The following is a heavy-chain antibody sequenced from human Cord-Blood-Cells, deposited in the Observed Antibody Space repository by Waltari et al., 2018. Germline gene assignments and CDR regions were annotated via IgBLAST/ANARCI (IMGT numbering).Heavy chain of an antibody. CDR3: ARGRYGYDFDY. J-gene: IGHJ4*02. V-gene: IGHV1-2*02. D-gene: IGHD5-12*01. CDR1: GYTFTGYY. CDR2: INPSSGGT. Sequence: QVQLVQSGAEVKKPGASVKVSCKASGYTFTGYYMHWVRQAPGQGLEWMGWINPSSGGTNYAQKFKGRVTMTRDTSISTSYMGLSRRRSDDTAVYYCARGRYGYDFDYWGQGTLVTVSS.